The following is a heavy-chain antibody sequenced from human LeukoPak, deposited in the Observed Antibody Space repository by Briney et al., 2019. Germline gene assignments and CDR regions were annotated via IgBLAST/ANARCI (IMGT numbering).Heavy chain of an antibody. J-gene: IGHJ4*02. V-gene: IGHV3-7*01. D-gene: IGHD3-9*01. CDR3: ARALSADWLFDY. CDR1: GFTFSSYW. Sequence: GGSLRLSCAASGFTFSSYWMNWVRQAPGKGLEWVANIKQGGSEKYYVDSVKGRFTISRDNAKNSLYLQMNSLRAEDTAVYYCARALSADWLFDYWGQGTLVTVSS. CDR2: IKQGGSEK.